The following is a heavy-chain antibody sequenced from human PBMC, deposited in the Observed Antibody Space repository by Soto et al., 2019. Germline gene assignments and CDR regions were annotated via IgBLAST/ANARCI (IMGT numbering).Heavy chain of an antibody. V-gene: IGHV1-18*01. J-gene: IGHJ4*02. CDR2: ISAYNGNT. CDR3: ARDLGYYDSSGYHYFDY. Sequence: ASVKVSCKASGYTFTSYGISWVRQAPGQGFEWMGWISAYNGNTNYAQKRQGRVTMTTDTATSTAYMELRSLRSDDTAVYYCARDLGYYDSSGYHYFDYWGQGTLVTVSS. CDR1: GYTFTSYG. D-gene: IGHD3-22*01.